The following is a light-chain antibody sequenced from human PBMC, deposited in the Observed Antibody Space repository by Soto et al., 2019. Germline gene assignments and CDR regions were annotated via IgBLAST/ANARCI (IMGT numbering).Light chain of an antibody. V-gene: IGKV3-15*01. CDR3: QQYDDWLRLT. CDR2: GAS. Sequence: IVLRQTRATLSVCPGGRATRSCRSSQSVSSKLAWYQQKPGQAPRLLIYGASTRATAIPARFSGSGSGTEFNLTISSLQSEDFAVYFCQQYDDWLRLTFGGGTKV. J-gene: IGKJ4*01. CDR1: QSVSSK.